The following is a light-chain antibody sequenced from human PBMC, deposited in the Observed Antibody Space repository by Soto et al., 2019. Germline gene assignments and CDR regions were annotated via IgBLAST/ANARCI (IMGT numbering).Light chain of an antibody. Sequence: DIQMTQSPSSLSASVGDRVTITCQAMDYINKNLIWYQQKPGKAPKLLIYDASDLETGVPSRFSGSGSGTGFTFTISSLQPEDFATYYCQQYESLPLTFGQGTRLEIK. V-gene: IGKV1-33*01. CDR2: DAS. CDR1: DYINKN. J-gene: IGKJ5*01. CDR3: QQYESLPLT.